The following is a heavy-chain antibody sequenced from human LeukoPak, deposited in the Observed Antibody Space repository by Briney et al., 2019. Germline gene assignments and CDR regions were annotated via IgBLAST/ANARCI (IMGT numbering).Heavy chain of an antibody. CDR3: AREYSSSDDY. Sequence: ASVKVSCKASGYTFTSYDINWVRQATGQGLEWMGWMNPNSGNTGYAQKSQGRVTMTRNTSINTAYMELSSLRPEDTAVYYCAREYSSSDDYWGLGTLVTVSS. D-gene: IGHD6-19*01. CDR1: GYTFTSYD. CDR2: MNPNSGNT. V-gene: IGHV1-8*01. J-gene: IGHJ4*02.